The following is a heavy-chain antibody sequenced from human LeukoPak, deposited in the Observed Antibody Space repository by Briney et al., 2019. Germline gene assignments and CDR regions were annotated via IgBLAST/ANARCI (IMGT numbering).Heavy chain of an antibody. CDR1: GFTFSSYA. CDR3: ARDRAARPVPLFDY. V-gene: IGHV3-30-3*01. Sequence: PGGSLRLSCAASGFTFSSYAMHWARQAPGKGLEWVAVISYDGSNKYYADSVKGRFTISRDNSKNTLYLQMNSLRAEDTAVYYCARDRAARPVPLFDYWGQGTLVTVSS. D-gene: IGHD6-6*01. J-gene: IGHJ4*02. CDR2: ISYDGSNK.